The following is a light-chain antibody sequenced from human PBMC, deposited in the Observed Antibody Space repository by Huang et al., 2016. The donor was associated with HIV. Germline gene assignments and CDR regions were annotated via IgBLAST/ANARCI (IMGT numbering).Light chain of an antibody. J-gene: IGKJ2*01. CDR2: AAT. CDR1: QSISSY. CDR3: QQTYITPLT. V-gene: IGKV1-39*01. Sequence: DIQMTPSPSSLSASVGDRVTITCRASQSISSYLNWYQQKPGTAPKVLIYAATSLQSGVPSRFSGSGAGTDFTLNINNLQPEDSATYYCQQTYITPLTFGQGTKLEIK.